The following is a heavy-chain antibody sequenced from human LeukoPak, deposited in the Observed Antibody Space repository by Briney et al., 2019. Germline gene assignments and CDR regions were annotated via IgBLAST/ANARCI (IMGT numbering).Heavy chain of an antibody. CDR2: IYYSGST. Sequence: SETLSLTCAVSGGSISSNSYYWGWIRQPPGKGLEWIGSIYYSGSTYYNPSLKSRVTISVDTSKNQFSLKLSSVTAADTAVYYCARYYRPAYYFEYWGQGTLVTVSS. D-gene: IGHD2/OR15-2a*01. CDR1: GGSISSNSYY. V-gene: IGHV4-39*01. J-gene: IGHJ4*02. CDR3: ARYYRPAYYFEY.